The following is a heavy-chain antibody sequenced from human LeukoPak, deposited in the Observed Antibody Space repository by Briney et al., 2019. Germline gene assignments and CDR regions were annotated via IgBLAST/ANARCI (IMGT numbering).Heavy chain of an antibody. V-gene: IGHV3-7*01. CDR3: ARLVLITMARAFDI. Sequence: GGSLRLSCAASGFIFSSYWMSWVRQAPEKGLEWVANIKQDGSEKYYVDSVKGRFTISRDNAKNSLYLQMNSLRAEDTAVYYCARLVLITMARAFDIWGQGTMVTVSS. CDR1: GFIFSSYW. CDR2: IKQDGSEK. J-gene: IGHJ3*02. D-gene: IGHD3-22*01.